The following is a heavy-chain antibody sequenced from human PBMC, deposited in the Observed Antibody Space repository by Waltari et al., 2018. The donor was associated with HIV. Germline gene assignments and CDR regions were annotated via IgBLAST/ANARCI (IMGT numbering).Heavy chain of an antibody. CDR1: GGPFSGYY. Sequence: QVQLQQWGAGLLKPSETLSLTCAVYGGPFSGYYWSWIRQPPGKGLEWIGEVNHSESNKYNPSLKSRVTISVDTSKNQFALKLSSVTAADTAVYYCARGGYYYGSGSYKSRNWFDPWGQGTLVTVSS. D-gene: IGHD3-10*01. CDR3: ARGGYYYGSGSYKSRNWFDP. V-gene: IGHV4-34*01. CDR2: VNHSESN. J-gene: IGHJ5*02.